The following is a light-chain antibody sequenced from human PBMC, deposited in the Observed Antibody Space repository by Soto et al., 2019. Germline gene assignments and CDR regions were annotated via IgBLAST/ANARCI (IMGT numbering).Light chain of an antibody. CDR2: EGS. CDR3: CSYAGSSTWV. CDR1: SSDVGTYNL. J-gene: IGLJ3*02. V-gene: IGLV2-23*01. Sequence: QSALTQPASVSGSPGQSITISCTGTSSDVGTYNLVSWYQQHPGKAPKLMIYEGSKRPSGVSNRFSGSTSDNTASLTISGVQAEDEADYYCCSYAGSSTWVFGGGTKLTVL.